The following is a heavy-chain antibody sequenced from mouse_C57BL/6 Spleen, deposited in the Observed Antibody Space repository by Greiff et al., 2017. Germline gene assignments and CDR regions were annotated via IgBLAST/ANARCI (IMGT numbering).Heavy chain of an antibody. CDR1: GYTFTDYY. CDR2: IIPNNGGT. Sequence: VQLQQSGPELVKPGASVKISCKASGYTFTDYYMNWVKQSHGKSLEWIGDIIPNNGGTSYDQKFKGKATLTVDKSSSTAYMVLRSLTSEDSAVYYCARRRYYDYWGQGTTLTVSS. V-gene: IGHV1-26*01. CDR3: ARRRYYDY. J-gene: IGHJ2*01.